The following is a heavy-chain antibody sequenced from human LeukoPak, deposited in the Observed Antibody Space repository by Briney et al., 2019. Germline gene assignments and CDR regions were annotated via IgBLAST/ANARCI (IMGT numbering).Heavy chain of an antibody. Sequence: GGSLRLSCATSGFTLTSYAMTWVRQVAGKGLEWVSSITGRGDNTYYADPVKGRFTISRDNSKNTLYLQMNSLRAEDTAVYYCAKDGSIVYSYTYLDYWGQGTLVTVSS. CDR3: AKDGSIVYSYTYLDY. CDR2: ITGRGDNT. V-gene: IGHV3-23*01. D-gene: IGHD4-11*01. J-gene: IGHJ4*02. CDR1: GFTLTSYA.